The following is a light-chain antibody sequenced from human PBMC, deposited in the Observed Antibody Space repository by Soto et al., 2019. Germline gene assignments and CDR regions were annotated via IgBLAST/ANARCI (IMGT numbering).Light chain of an antibody. J-gene: IGKJ1*01. CDR1: QSVINNY. V-gene: IGKV3-20*01. Sequence: EIVFTHSPGTLSLSPGARATLSCRASQSVINNYLAWYQQKPGQAPRLLIYGASNRATGIPDRFSGSGSGTDFTLTISRLEPEDFAVYYCQQYGSSGTFGQGTKVDIK. CDR3: QQYGSSGT. CDR2: GAS.